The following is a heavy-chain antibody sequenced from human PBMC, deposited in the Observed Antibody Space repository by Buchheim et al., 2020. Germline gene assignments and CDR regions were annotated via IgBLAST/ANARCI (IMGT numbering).Heavy chain of an antibody. J-gene: IGHJ4*02. CDR2: IYHSGST. Sequence: QVQLQESGPGLVKPSGTLSLTCAVSGGSISSSNWWSWVRQPPGKGLEWIGEIYHSGSTNYNPSPKSRVTKTVETFKNQFFLKLGSVTAADTAVYYCARQGGNYGYEDYWGQGTL. CDR1: GGSISSSNW. V-gene: IGHV4-4*02. CDR3: ARQGGNYGYEDY. D-gene: IGHD1-7*01.